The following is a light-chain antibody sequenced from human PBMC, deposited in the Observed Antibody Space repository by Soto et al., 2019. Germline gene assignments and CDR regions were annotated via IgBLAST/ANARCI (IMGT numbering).Light chain of an antibody. V-gene: IGKV1-9*01. J-gene: IGKJ5*01. CDR3: QQLNSYPIT. CDR2: AAS. CDR1: QGLSSD. Sequence: DIQLTQSPSFLSASVGDRVTITCRASQGLSSDLAWYQQKPGKAPKLLIYAASTLQSGVPSRFSGSGSATEFTLTTSSLQPEDFATYYCQQLNSYPITFGQGTRLEIK.